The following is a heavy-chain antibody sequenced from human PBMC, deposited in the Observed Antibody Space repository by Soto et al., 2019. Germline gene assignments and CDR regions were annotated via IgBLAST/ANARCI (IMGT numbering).Heavy chain of an antibody. CDR3: ARGLGYYDFWSGYYNRWFDP. Sequence: KASETLSLTCTVSGGSVSSGSYYWSWIRQPPGKGLEWIGEINHSGSTNYNPSLKSRVTISVDTSKNQFSLKLSSVTAADTAVYYCARGLGYYDFWSGYYNRWFDPWGQGTLVTVSS. J-gene: IGHJ5*02. CDR2: INHSGST. D-gene: IGHD3-3*01. V-gene: IGHV4-39*07. CDR1: GGSVSSGSYY.